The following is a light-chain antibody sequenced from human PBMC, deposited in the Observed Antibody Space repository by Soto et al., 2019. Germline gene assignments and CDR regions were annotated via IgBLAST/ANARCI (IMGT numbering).Light chain of an antibody. CDR3: ATWDDSLSGRYV. CDR1: SSNIGSYT. Sequence: QSVLTQPPSASGAPGQRVTISCSGTSSNIGSYTVNWYQHLPGTAPKLLIFSHNQRPSGVPGRFSASTSGTSASLDISGLQSEDEGDYYCATWDDSLSGRYVFGTGTKLTVL. CDR2: SHN. V-gene: IGLV1-44*01. J-gene: IGLJ1*01.